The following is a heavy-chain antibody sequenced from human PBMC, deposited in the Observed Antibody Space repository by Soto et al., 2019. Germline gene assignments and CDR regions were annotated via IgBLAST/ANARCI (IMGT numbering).Heavy chain of an antibody. CDR3: AAEGVAATPVYYGMDV. CDR1: GFTFTSSA. Sequence: GASVKISCKASGFTFTSSAVQCVRQDRRQRLEWIGWIVVGSGNTNYAQKFQERVTITRDMSTSTAYMELSSLRSEDTAVYYCAAEGVAATPVYYGMDVWGQGTTVTVSS. D-gene: IGHD2-15*01. V-gene: IGHV1-58*01. J-gene: IGHJ6*02. CDR2: IVVGSGNT.